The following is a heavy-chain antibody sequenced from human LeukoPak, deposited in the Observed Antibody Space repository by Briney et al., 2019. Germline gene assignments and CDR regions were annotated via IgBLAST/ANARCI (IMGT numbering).Heavy chain of an antibody. J-gene: IGHJ6*02. V-gene: IGHV1-18*01. CDR1: GYTFTSYG. CDR3: ARDYGDYGAYYYYGMDV. CDR2: ISAYNGNT. Sequence: ASVKVSCKASGYTFTSYGISWVRQAPGQGLEWMGWISAYNGNTNYAQKLQSGVTMTTDTSTSTAYMELRSLRSDDTAVYYCARDYGDYGAYYYYGMDVWGQGTTVTVSS. D-gene: IGHD4-17*01.